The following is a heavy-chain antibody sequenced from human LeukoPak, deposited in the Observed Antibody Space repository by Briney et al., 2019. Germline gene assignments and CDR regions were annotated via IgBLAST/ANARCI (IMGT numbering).Heavy chain of an antibody. J-gene: IGHJ6*03. CDR1: GFTFDDYA. CDR3: AKKPGAYYYYYMDV. Sequence: GGSLRLSCAASGFTFDDYAMHWVRQAPGKSLEWVSGISWNSGSIGYADSVKGRFTISRDNSKNTLYLQMNSLRAEDTAVYYCAKKPGAYYYYYMDVWGKGTTVTVSS. CDR2: ISWNSGSI. V-gene: IGHV3-9*01.